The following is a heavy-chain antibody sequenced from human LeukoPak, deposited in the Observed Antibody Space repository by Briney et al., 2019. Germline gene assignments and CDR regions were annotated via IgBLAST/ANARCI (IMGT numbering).Heavy chain of an antibody. J-gene: IGHJ5*02. Sequence: KPSETLSLTCTVSGFSISSRYYWGWVRQPPGKGLEGIGSMYHGGNTYYNPSLRSRVTISVDTAKNQLSLKLISVTAADTAVYYCARMGGGWDFDLWGQGTLVTVSS. D-gene: IGHD6-19*01. V-gene: IGHV4-38-2*02. CDR1: GFSISSRYY. CDR2: MYHGGNT. CDR3: ARMGGGWDFDL.